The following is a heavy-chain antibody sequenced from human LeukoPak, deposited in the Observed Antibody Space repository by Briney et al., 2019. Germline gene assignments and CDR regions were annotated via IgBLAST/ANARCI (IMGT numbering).Heavy chain of an antibody. V-gene: IGHV3-21*01. Sequence: PGGSLRLSCAASGFTFSSYSMNWVRQAPGKRLEWVSSISSSSSYIYYADSVKGRFTISRDNAKNSLYLQMNSLRAEDTAVYYCARDPFRWLLIATSFDPWGQGTLVTVSS. CDR2: ISSSSSYI. CDR3: ARDPFRWLLIATSFDP. D-gene: IGHD5-12*01. CDR1: GFTFSSYS. J-gene: IGHJ5*02.